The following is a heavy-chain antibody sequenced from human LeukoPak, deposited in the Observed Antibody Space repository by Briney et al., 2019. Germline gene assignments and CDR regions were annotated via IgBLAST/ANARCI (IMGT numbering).Heavy chain of an antibody. D-gene: IGHD3-16*01. CDR1: GYTFTDYY. CDR3: ARGVLGGGAFDF. Sequence: ASVKVSCKASGYTFTDYYVHWVRQAPGQGLEWMGWINPNSGGTEYAQKFQGRVTMTRDTSINTAYMELSSPRSDDPAVYYCARGVLGGGAFDFWGQGTMVAVSS. CDR2: INPNSGGT. V-gene: IGHV1-2*02. J-gene: IGHJ3*01.